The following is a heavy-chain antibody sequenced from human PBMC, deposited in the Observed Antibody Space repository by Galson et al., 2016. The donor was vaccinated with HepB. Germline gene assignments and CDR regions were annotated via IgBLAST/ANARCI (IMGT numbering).Heavy chain of an antibody. V-gene: IGHV4-59*01. CDR2: VSDTGRG. D-gene: IGHD6-19*01. J-gene: IGHJ4*02. CDR3: ARDSRGWSDY. Sequence: SETLSLTCTVSGGSFNGYNWTWFRQPPEKGLEWIGCVSDTGRGTYNPSLKSRVTMSVDTSKKQFSLKLRSVTAADTAVYYCARDSRGWSDYWGEGTLVTVSS. CDR1: GGSFNGYN.